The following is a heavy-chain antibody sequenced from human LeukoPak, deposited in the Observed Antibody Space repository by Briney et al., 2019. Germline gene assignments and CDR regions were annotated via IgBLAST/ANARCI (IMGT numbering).Heavy chain of an antibody. CDR2: IYYSGST. CDR3: ARGYCTNGVCTPWYYYYYMDV. J-gene: IGHJ6*03. D-gene: IGHD2-8*01. Sequence: PSETLSLTCTVSGVSISSYYWSWIRQPPGKGLEWIGYIYYSGSTNYNPSLKSRVTISVDTSKNQFSLKLSSVTAADTAVYYCARGYCTNGVCTPWYYYYYMDVWGKGTTVTVSS. V-gene: IGHV4-59*01. CDR1: GVSISSYY.